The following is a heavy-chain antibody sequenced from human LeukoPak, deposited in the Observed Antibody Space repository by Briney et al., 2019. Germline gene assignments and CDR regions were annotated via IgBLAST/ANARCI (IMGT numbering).Heavy chain of an antibody. CDR3: ASSYSGSSYYFDY. CDR1: GYSFTSYW. Sequence: EESLKISCKGSGYSFTSYWIGWVRQMPGKGLEWMGIIYPGDSDTRYSPSFQGQVTISADKSISTAYLQWSSLKASDTAMYYCASSYSGSSYYFDYWGQGTLVTVSS. CDR2: IYPGDSDT. D-gene: IGHD1-26*01. J-gene: IGHJ4*02. V-gene: IGHV5-51*01.